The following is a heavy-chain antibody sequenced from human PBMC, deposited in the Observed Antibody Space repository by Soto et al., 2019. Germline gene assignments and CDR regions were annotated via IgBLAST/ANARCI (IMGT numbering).Heavy chain of an antibody. CDR3: ARVRAIAARRPVFDY. CDR1: GGSISSGDYY. D-gene: IGHD6-6*01. Sequence: SSETLSLTCTVSGGSISSGDYYWSWIRQPPGKGLEWIGYIYYSGSTYYNPSLKSRVTISVDTSKNQFSLKLSSVTAADTAVYYCARVRAIAARRPVFDYWGQGTLVTVSS. J-gene: IGHJ4*02. CDR2: IYYSGST. V-gene: IGHV4-30-4*01.